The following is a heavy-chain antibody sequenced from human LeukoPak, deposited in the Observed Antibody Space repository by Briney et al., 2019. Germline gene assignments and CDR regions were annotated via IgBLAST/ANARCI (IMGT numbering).Heavy chain of an antibody. V-gene: IGHV1-2*02. CDR3: ARTDYVWGSYRNSYYYYYMDV. Sequence: ASVKVSCKASRYTFTGYYMHWVRQAPGQGLEWMGWINPNSGGTNYAQKFQGRVTMTRDTSISTAYMELSRLRSEDTAVYYCARTDYVWGSYRNSYYYYYMDVWGKGTTVTVSS. CDR2: INPNSGGT. D-gene: IGHD3-16*02. CDR1: RYTFTGYY. J-gene: IGHJ6*03.